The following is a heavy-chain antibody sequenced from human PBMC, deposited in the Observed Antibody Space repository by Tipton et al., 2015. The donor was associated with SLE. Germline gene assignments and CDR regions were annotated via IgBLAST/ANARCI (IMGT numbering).Heavy chain of an antibody. CDR1: GFTVSSNY. CDR3: ARDLAHTVTTL. J-gene: IGHJ4*02. V-gene: IGHV3-53*01. Sequence: GSLRLSCAASGFTVSSNYMSWVRQAPGKGLEWVSVSYSGGGTYYADSVKGRFNISRDNSKNTLYLQMNSLRAEDTAVYYCARDLAHTVTTLWGQGTLVTVS. CDR2: SYSGGGT. D-gene: IGHD4-17*01.